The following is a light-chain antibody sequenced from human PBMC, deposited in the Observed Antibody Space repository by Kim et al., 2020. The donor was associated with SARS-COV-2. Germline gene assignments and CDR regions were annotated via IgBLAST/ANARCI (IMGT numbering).Light chain of an antibody. V-gene: IGKV1-5*01. J-gene: IGKJ4*01. CDR3: QHYNSYSLT. CDR2: DAS. Sequence: GDRVTITCRASQSVSVWLAWYQQKPGKAPKLLIYDASSLESGVPSRFSGSGSGTEFTLTISSLQPDDFATYYCQHYNSYSLTFGGGTKVDI. CDR1: QSVSVW.